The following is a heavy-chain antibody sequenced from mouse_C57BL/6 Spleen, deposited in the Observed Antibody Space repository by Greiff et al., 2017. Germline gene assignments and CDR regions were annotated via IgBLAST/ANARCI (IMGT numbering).Heavy chain of an antibody. D-gene: IGHD4-1*01. CDR1: GFTFSSYA. CDR2: ISDGGSYT. J-gene: IGHJ2*01. Sequence: EVQLQESGGGLVKPGGSLKLSCAASGFTFSSYAMSWVRQTPEKRLEWVATISDGGSYTYYPDNVKGRFTISRDNAKNNLYLQMSHLKSEDTAMYYCATNWDEGFDYWGQGTTLTVSS. V-gene: IGHV5-4*01. CDR3: ATNWDEGFDY.